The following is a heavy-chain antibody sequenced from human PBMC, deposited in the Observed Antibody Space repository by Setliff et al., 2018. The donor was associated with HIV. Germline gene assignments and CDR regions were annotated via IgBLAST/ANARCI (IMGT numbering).Heavy chain of an antibody. V-gene: IGHV4-61*09. Sequence: NPSETLSLTCTVSGGSLNTGTYYWSWIRQPAGKGLEGIGHIYIPEDTDYNPSLKSRVTISVDTSKNQFSLKRSSLTAADTAVYYCARYRRDDYYLTAYFDSWGQGTLVTVSS. CDR2: IYIPEDT. J-gene: IGHJ4*02. D-gene: IGHD1-26*01. CDR3: ARYRRDDYYLTAYFDS. CDR1: GGSLNTGTYY.